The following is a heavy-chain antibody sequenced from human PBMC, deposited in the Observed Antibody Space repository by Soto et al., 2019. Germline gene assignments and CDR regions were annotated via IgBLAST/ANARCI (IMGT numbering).Heavy chain of an antibody. J-gene: IGHJ4*02. Sequence: SETLSLTCTVSGGSISSGDYYWSWIRQPPGKGLEWIGYIYYSGSTYYNPSLKSRVTISVDTSKNQFSLKLSSVTAADTAVYYCASGSSDSSGYGYWGQGTLVTVSS. CDR2: IYYSGST. V-gene: IGHV4-30-4*01. D-gene: IGHD3-22*01. CDR3: ASGSSDSSGYGY. CDR1: GGSISSGDYY.